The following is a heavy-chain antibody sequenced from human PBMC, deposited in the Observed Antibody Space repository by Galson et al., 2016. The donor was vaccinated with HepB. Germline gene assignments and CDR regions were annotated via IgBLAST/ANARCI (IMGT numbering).Heavy chain of an antibody. V-gene: IGHV3-23*01. CDR2: SGSGGDL. Sequence: SLRLSCAASGFTFSSFAMNWVRQAPGKGLEWVSASGSGGDLYYADSAKGRFTISRDNSKNTLFLQMNILRAEDTALYYCAKAEVWELRQYYFDYWGQGTLVTVSS. D-gene: IGHD1-26*01. CDR3: AKAEVWELRQYYFDY. J-gene: IGHJ4*02. CDR1: GFTFSSFA.